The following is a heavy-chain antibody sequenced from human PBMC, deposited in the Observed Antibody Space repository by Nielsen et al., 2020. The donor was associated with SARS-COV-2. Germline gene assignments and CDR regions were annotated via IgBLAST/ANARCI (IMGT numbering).Heavy chain of an antibody. CDR3: ARDTGNWYMDV. CDR2: MSVADGRT. D-gene: IGHD6-13*01. Sequence: ASVKVSCKASGYAFSTSYMHWVRQAPGQRLEWMGWMSVADGRTTYSQKFQGRVTTTRDTSATTVYLELSSLTSEDTAVYYCARDTGNWYMDVWGKGTTVTVSS. V-gene: IGHV1-3*01. J-gene: IGHJ6*04. CDR1: GYAFSTSY.